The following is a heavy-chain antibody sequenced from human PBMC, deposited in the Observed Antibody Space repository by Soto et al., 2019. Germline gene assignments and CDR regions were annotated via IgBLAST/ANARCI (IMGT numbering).Heavy chain of an antibody. CDR2: IYYTGNT. Sequence: QVQLQESGPGLVKASQTLSLTCTVSGGSISSGTYYWSWIRQHPGKGLEWIGYIYYTGNTYYNPSRKSRLNISLDTPRNQYSLKLSSVTAADTAVYYCARTSTVVSVDFWGQGTLVTVSS. D-gene: IGHD2-15*01. CDR3: ARTSTVVSVDF. CDR1: GGSISSGTYY. V-gene: IGHV4-31*03. J-gene: IGHJ4*02.